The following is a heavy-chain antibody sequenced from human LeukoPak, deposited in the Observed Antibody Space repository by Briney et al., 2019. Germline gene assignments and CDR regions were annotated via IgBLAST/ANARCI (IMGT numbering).Heavy chain of an antibody. CDR2: INPNSGGT. D-gene: IGHD1-26*01. CDR3: ARDLGGATPIDY. CDR1: GYTFTGYY. J-gene: IGHJ4*02. Sequence: ASVKVSCKASGYTFTGYYMHWVRQAPGQGLEWMGWINPNSGGTNYAQKFQGRVIMTRDTSISTAYMELSRLRSDDTAVYYCARDLGGATPIDYWGQGTLVTVSS. V-gene: IGHV1-2*02.